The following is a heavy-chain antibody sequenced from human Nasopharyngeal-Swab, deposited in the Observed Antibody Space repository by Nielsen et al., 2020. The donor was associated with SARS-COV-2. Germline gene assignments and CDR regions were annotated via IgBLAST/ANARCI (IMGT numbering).Heavy chain of an antibody. CDR2: IYYSGST. CDR3: ARGGRGQQLADYYYYYYMDV. J-gene: IGHJ6*03. V-gene: IGHV4-61*01. Sequence: GSLRLSCTVSGGSVSSGSYYWSWIRQPPGKGLEWIGYIYYSGSTNYNPSLKRRVTISVETSKNQFSLKLSAVTAADTAVYYCARGGRGQQLADYYYYYYMDVWGKGTTVTVSS. D-gene: IGHD6-13*01. CDR1: GGSVSSGSYY.